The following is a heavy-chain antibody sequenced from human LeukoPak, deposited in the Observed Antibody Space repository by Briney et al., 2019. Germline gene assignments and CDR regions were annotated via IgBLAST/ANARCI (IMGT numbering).Heavy chain of an antibody. V-gene: IGHV4-39*07. CDR1: GGSISSSDYY. CDR3: ASLPRL. Sequence: SETLSLTCTVSGGSISSSDYYWGWIRQPPGKGLEWTGSISYSGTTFFNPSLQSRLTISVDTAKNQVSLKLSSMTAADTAVYYCASLPRLWGQGTLVTVSS. J-gene: IGHJ4*02. CDR2: ISYSGTT.